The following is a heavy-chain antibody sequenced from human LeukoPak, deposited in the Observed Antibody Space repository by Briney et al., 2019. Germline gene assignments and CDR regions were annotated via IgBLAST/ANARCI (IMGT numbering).Heavy chain of an antibody. CDR1: GGSISSYY. CDR2: IYYSGST. CDR3: ARGGYSPLDY. Sequence: SETLSLTCTVSGGSISSYYWSWIWQPPGKGLEWIGYIYYSGSTNYNPSLKSRVTISVDTSKNQFSLKLSSVTAADTAVYYCARGGYSPLDYWGQGTLVTVSS. D-gene: IGHD5-18*01. J-gene: IGHJ4*02. V-gene: IGHV4-59*08.